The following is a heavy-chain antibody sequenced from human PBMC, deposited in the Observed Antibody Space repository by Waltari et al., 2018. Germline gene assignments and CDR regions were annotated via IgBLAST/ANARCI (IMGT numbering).Heavy chain of an antibody. CDR1: GFTCYPFW. D-gene: IGHD3-16*01. Sequence: DVQLTASGGGLVQPGGSLRLSCEGSGFTCYPFWMTWLRQVPGKGLEWVANIKQDGTEQYFVDSFKGRFTISRDNAKRSLYLQMNNLRVDDTAMYYCARGGGDGQVHHWGQGTLVTVSS. V-gene: IGHV3-7*03. CDR2: IKQDGTEQ. J-gene: IGHJ4*02. CDR3: ARGGGDGQVHH.